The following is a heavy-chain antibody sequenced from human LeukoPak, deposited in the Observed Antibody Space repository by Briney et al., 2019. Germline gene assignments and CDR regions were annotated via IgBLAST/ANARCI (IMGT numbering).Heavy chain of an antibody. CDR3: ARDIPYGGKPGYNWFDP. CDR1: VYTVTVCY. Sequence: ASVTLSFTGSVYTVTVCYMNWGRLAQAPGKELMGFGNTNSGGTNYAQKFQGSVTMTRDTSISTAYMELSRLRSDDTAVYYCARDIPYGGKPGYNWFDPWGQGTLVTVSS. V-gene: IGHV1-2*02. CDR2: GNTNSGGT. J-gene: IGHJ5*02. D-gene: IGHD4-23*01.